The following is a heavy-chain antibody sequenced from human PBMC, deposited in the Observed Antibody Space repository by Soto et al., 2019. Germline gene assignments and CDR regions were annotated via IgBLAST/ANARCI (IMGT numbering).Heavy chain of an antibody. J-gene: IGHJ6*02. CDR1: GYMFTNYW. Sequence: PGESLKISRQGSGYMFTNYWITWLRQESGGGLEWLGRIDPSHSYTKYNPSFQGHVTISADKSTSTAYLQWSSPRASDTAVYYCASRTLFSGGDCKSSRMDGSGQGTTVPVCS. V-gene: IGHV5-10-1*01. CDR2: IDPSHSYT. CDR3: ASRTLFSGGDCKSSRMDG. D-gene: IGHD2-21*02.